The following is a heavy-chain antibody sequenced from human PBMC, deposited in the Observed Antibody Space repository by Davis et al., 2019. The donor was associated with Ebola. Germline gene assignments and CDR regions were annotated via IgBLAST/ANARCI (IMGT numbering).Heavy chain of an antibody. Sequence: AASVKVSCKASGGTFSSYAISWVRQAPGHGLEWMGGIIPIFGTANYAQKFQGRVTITADKSTSTAYMELSSLRSEDTAVYYCARGGYSSSFIYYYYGMDVWGQGTTVTVSS. V-gene: IGHV1-69*06. J-gene: IGHJ6*02. CDR1: GGTFSSYA. CDR2: IIPIFGTA. D-gene: IGHD6-13*01. CDR3: ARGGYSSSFIYYYYGMDV.